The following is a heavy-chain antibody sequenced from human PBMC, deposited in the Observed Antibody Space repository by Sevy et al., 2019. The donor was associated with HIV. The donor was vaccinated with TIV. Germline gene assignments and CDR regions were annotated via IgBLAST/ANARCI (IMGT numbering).Heavy chain of an antibody. CDR3: AKDVVAVAGTSYYYYGMDV. CDR1: GFTFSSYG. J-gene: IGHJ6*02. Sequence: GGSLRLSCAASGFTFSSYGMHWVRQAPGKGLEWVAVISYDGSNKYYADSVKGRFTISSDNSKNTLYLQMNSLRAEDTAVYYCAKDVVAVAGTSYYYYGMDVWGQGTTVTVSS. CDR2: ISYDGSNK. D-gene: IGHD6-19*01. V-gene: IGHV3-30*18.